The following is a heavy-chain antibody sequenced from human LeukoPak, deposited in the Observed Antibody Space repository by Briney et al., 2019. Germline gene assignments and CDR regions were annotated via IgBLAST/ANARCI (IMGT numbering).Heavy chain of an antibody. Sequence: PSETLSLTCTVSGGSISSSNYYWGWIRQPPGKGLEWTGSIHDSGSSYYNPSLKSRVTISVDTSKNQFSLKLSSVTAADTAVYYCARGRDREDFDYWGQGTLVTVSS. V-gene: IGHV4-39*07. J-gene: IGHJ4*02. CDR2: IHDSGSS. CDR1: GGSISSSNYY. CDR3: ARGRDREDFDY. D-gene: IGHD1-14*01.